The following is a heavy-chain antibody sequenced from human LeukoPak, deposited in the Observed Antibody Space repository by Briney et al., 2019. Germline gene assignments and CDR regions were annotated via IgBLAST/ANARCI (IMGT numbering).Heavy chain of an antibody. D-gene: IGHD2-15*01. CDR2: IYPGDSET. J-gene: IGHJ4*02. CDR1: GYSFTTFW. Sequence: GESLKISCKGSGYSFTTFWIAWVRQMLGKGLELMGIIYPGDSETIYNPSFQGQVSISADRSVSTAYLQWSSLKASDTAMYYCARQDCSGGSCRFDYWGQGTLVTVSS. V-gene: IGHV5-51*01. CDR3: ARQDCSGGSCRFDY.